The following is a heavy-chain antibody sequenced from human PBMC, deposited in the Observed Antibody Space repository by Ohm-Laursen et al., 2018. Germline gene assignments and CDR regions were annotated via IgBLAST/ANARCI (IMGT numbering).Heavy chain of an antibody. V-gene: IGHV4-31*01. CDR1: GGSISSGGYY. D-gene: IGHD3-22*01. J-gene: IGHJ4*02. CDR2: IYYSGST. Sequence: TLSLTCTVSGGSISSGGYYWSWIRQHPGKGLEWIGYIYYSGSTYYNPSLKSLVTISVDTSKNQFSLKLSSVTAADTAVYYCARLGKSSGTDYWGQGALVTVSS. CDR3: ARLGKSSGTDY.